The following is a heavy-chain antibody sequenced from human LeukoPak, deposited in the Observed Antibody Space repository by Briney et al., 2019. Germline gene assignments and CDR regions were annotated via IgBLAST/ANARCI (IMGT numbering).Heavy chain of an antibody. Sequence: QPGGSLRLSCAASGFTFSSYAMSWVRQAPGKGLEWVSAISGSGGSTYYADSVKGRFTISRDNSKNTLYLQMNSLGAEDTAVYYCAKSHYYEGNHGYWGQGTLVTVSS. CDR2: ISGSGGST. D-gene: IGHD3-22*01. V-gene: IGHV3-23*01. CDR3: AKSHYYEGNHGY. J-gene: IGHJ4*02. CDR1: GFTFSSYA.